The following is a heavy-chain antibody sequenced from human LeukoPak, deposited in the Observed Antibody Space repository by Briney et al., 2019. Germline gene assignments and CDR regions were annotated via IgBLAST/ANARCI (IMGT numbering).Heavy chain of an antibody. CDR2: IYYSGST. J-gene: IGHJ4*02. CDR1: GGSISSYY. CDR3: AGSNTYSSGYYRFDY. V-gene: IGHV4-59*01. Sequence: SETLSLTCTVSGGSISSYYWSWIRQPPGKGLEWVGYIYYSGSTNYNPSLKSRVTISVDTSKNQFSLKLSSVTAADTAVYYCAGSNTYSSGYYRFDYWGQGTLVTVSS. D-gene: IGHD3-22*01.